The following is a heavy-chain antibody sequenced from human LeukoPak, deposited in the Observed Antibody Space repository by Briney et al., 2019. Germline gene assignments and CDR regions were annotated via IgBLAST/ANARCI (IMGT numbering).Heavy chain of an antibody. CDR1: GGSISSNSYY. V-gene: IGHV4-61*02. Sequence: PSETLSLTCTVSGGSISSNSYYWSWIRQPAGKGLEWIGRIYTSGSTNYNPSLKSRVTISVDTSKNQFSLKLSSVTAADTAVYYCVREGGHWYFDLWGRGTLVTVSS. D-gene: IGHD2-15*01. CDR2: IYTSGST. CDR3: VREGGHWYFDL. J-gene: IGHJ2*01.